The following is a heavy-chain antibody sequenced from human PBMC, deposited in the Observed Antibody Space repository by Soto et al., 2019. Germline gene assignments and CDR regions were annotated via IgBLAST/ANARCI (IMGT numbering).Heavy chain of an antibody. V-gene: IGHV4-39*07. D-gene: IGHD5-18*01. Sequence: SETLSLTCTVSGGSISSSSYYWGWIRQPPGKGLEWIGSIYYSGSTYYNPSLKSRVTISVDTSKNQFSLKLSSVTAADTAVYYCARVRYGYDYWGQGTLVTVSS. CDR3: ARVRYGYDY. CDR1: GGSISSSSYY. CDR2: IYYSGST. J-gene: IGHJ4*02.